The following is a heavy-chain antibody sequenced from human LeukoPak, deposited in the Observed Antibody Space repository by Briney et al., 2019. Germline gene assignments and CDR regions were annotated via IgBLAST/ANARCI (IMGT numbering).Heavy chain of an antibody. J-gene: IGHJ4*02. CDR3: ARGGSIAADLYFDY. CDR2: INHSGST. D-gene: IGHD6-13*01. V-gene: IGHV4-34*01. CDR1: GGSFSGYY. Sequence: PSETLSLTCAVYGGSFSGYYWSWIRQPPGKGLEWIGEINHSGSTNYNPSLKSRVTISVDKSKNQFSLKLSSVTAADTAVYYCARGGSIAADLYFDYWGQGTLVTVSS.